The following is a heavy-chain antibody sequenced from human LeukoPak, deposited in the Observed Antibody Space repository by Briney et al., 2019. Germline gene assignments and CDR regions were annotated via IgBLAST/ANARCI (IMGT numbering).Heavy chain of an antibody. D-gene: IGHD6-13*01. J-gene: IGHJ4*02. CDR3: ASTGFSSRRFDY. V-gene: IGHV5-51*01. Sequence: GESLKISCKGSGYSFTSYWIGWVRQMPGKGLEWMGIMYPGDSDTRYSPSFHGQVTISVDKSISTAYLQWSSLKASDTAMYYRASTGFSSRRFDYWGQGTPVIVS. CDR2: MYPGDSDT. CDR1: GYSFTSYW.